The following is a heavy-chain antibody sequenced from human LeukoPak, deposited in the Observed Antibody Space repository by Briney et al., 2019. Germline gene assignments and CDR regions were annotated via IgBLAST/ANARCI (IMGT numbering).Heavy chain of an antibody. CDR1: GFTFNSYN. V-gene: IGHV3-30*04. J-gene: IGHJ4*02. CDR2: ISYDGSNK. CDR3: ATDFAEAFDY. Sequence: GRSLRLSCAASGFTFNSYNMHWVRQAPGKGLEWVAVISYDGSNKYYADPVKGRFTISRDNFKNTLYLQMSSLRTEDTAVYYCATDFAEAFDYRGQGTLVTVSS.